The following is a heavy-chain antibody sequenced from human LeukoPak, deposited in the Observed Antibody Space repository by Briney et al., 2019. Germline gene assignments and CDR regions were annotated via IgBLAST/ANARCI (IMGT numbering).Heavy chain of an antibody. V-gene: IGHV3-30-3*01. CDR3: ARDGIVGSPLFKFDY. J-gene: IGHJ4*02. CDR1: GFTSNNYA. CDR2: ISFDGGNK. Sequence: GGSLRRSCAAAGFTSNNYAIHCVRQAPGKGLEWVAIISFDGGNKYYADSVKGRFTISRDNSKNTLYLQMNSLRAEDTAVYYCARDGIVGSPLFKFDYWGQGTLVTVSS. D-gene: IGHD1-26*01.